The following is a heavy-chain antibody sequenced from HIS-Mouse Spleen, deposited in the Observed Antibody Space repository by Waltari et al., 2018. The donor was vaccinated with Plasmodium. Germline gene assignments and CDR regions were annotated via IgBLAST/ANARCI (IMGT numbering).Heavy chain of an antibody. J-gene: IGHJ4*02. D-gene: IGHD5-18*01. CDR3: ARGDGTAMAFDY. CDR1: GGCTSSYY. Sequence: QVQLQASGPGLAKPPETLSLSCSVSGGCTSSYYWSWIRQPAGKGLEWIGRIYTSGSTNYNPSLKSRVTMSVDTSKNQFSLKLSSVTAADTAVYYCARGDGTAMAFDYWGQGTLVTVSS. CDR2: IYTSGST. V-gene: IGHV4-4*07.